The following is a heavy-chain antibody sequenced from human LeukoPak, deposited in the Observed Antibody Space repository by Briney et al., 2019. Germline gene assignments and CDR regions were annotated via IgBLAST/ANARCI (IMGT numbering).Heavy chain of an antibody. CDR1: GYSFTSYW. D-gene: IGHD3-22*01. J-gene: IGHJ4*02. CDR3: ARLSSDSSGYYHLFDY. V-gene: IGHV5-51*01. Sequence: GESLKIFCKGSGYSFTSYWIGWVRQMPGKGLEWMGIIYPGDSDTRHSPSFQGQVTISADKSISTAYLQWSSLKASDTAMYYCARLSSDSSGYYHLFDYWGQGTLVTVSS. CDR2: IYPGDSDT.